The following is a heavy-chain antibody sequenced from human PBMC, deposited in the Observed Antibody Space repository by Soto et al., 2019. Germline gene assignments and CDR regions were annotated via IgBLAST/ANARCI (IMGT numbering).Heavy chain of an antibody. CDR1: GGSISSYY. Sequence: QVQLQESGPGLVKPSETLSLTCTVSGGSISSYYWSWIRQPPGKGLEWIGYIYYSGSTNYNPSLKSRVTISVDTSKNHFSLKLSSVTAADTAVYYCASQVVAATYWFDPWGQGTLVTVSS. V-gene: IGHV4-59*08. J-gene: IGHJ5*02. D-gene: IGHD2-15*01. CDR2: IYYSGST. CDR3: ASQVVAATYWFDP.